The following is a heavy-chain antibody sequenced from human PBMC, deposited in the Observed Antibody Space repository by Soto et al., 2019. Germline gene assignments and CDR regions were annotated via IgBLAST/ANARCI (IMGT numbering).Heavy chain of an antibody. D-gene: IGHD7-27*01. Sequence: QVQLVQSGAEVKKPGSSVKVSCKASGGTFNTYNINWVRQAPGQGLEWMGGILPIFGTTNYAQRFQGRVTITADASTSTAYMELSSLRSEDTAVYYCARDETGDSYYYYYGMDVWCQGTTVTVTS. CDR1: GGTFNTYN. CDR2: ILPIFGTT. CDR3: ARDETGDSYYYYYGMDV. V-gene: IGHV1-69*01. J-gene: IGHJ6*02.